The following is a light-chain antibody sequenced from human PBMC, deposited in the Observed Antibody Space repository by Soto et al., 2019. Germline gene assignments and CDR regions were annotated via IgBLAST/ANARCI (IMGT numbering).Light chain of an antibody. CDR3: QQYTNTNNPWM. J-gene: IGKJ1*01. V-gene: IGKV1-8*01. Sequence: AIRMTQSPSSLSASTGDRVTITCRASQVISSYLARYQQKPGRAPKLLIYAASTLQSGVPSRFSGSGSGTDFTLTISCLQSEDFATYYCQQYTNTNNPWMFGQGTKVDIK. CDR2: AAS. CDR1: QVISSY.